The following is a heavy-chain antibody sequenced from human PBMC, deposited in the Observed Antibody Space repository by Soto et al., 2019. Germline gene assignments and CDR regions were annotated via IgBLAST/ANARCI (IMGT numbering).Heavy chain of an antibody. Sequence: EVQLVESGGGLVQPGGSLRLSCAASGFTFSTYWMHWVRQTPGKGLVWVSRISNDGSTTHYADSVKGRFTISRDNAKDTLYLQMNSLRAEDTAVYYCARDLRPTDYWGQGTLVTFSS. V-gene: IGHV3-74*01. CDR3: ARDLRPTDY. D-gene: IGHD6-6*01. CDR2: ISNDGSTT. CDR1: GFTFSTYW. J-gene: IGHJ4*02.